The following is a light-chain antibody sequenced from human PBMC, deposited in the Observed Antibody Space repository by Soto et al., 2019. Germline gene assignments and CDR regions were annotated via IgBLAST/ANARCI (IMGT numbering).Light chain of an antibody. Sequence: EIVLTQSPATLSLSPGDRATLSCRASQSVRSDYFACYQKKPGQAPRVIIFGVSTRATAIPSKFSGSGSGTDFTLTISRLEPEDFALYYCPQYGNSPLTFGGGTKVDIK. CDR1: QSVRSDY. CDR3: PQYGNSPLT. CDR2: GVS. J-gene: IGKJ4*01. V-gene: IGKV3-20*01.